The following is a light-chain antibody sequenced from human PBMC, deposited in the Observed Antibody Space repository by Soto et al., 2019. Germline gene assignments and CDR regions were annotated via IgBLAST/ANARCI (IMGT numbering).Light chain of an antibody. J-gene: IGKJ1*01. CDR2: GPS. CDR3: QQYTHWPPWT. Sequence: EIVMTQSPATLSVSPGERATLSCRASQSVSSNLAWYQQKPGQARRLLIYGPSTRATGIPARFSGSGSGTEFPSTISSRQYKDFAVYYCQQYTHWPPWTFGQGTKVEIK. CDR1: QSVSSN. V-gene: IGKV3-15*01.